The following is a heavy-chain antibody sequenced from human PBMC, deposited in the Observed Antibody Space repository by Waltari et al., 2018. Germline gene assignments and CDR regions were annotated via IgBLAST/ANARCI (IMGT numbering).Heavy chain of an antibody. CDR2: IYYSGST. D-gene: IGHD6-13*01. V-gene: IGHV4-59*01. J-gene: IGHJ4*02. CDR3: ARVRFGAAGRWYFDY. Sequence: QVQLQESGPGLVKPSETLSLTCTVSVGSISSYYWTWIRQPPGKGLEWIGYIYYSGSTNYNPPLKSRVTISGDTSKSQFSLKLSSVTAADTAVYYCARVRFGAAGRWYFDYWGQGTLVTVSS. CDR1: VGSISSYY.